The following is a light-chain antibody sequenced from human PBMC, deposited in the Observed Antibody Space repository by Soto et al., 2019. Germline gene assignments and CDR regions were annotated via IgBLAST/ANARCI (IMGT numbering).Light chain of an antibody. V-gene: IGKV1-39*01. J-gene: IGKJ2*01. CDR3: QQSHSSPYT. Sequence: DIQMTQSPSSLSASVGDRVTLTCRASQSITTNLNWYQQKLGKAPKLLIYAASSLQSGVPSRFSGGGSGTDFTLTINSLQPEDFATYYCQQSHSSPYTFGQGTKLEIK. CDR1: QSITTN. CDR2: AAS.